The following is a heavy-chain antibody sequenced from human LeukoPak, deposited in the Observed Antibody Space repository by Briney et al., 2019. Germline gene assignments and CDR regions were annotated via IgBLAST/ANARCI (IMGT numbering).Heavy chain of an antibody. J-gene: IGHJ4*02. CDR3: ARDPSGYSYG. Sequence: PSETLSLTCTVSGGSISSYYWSWIRQPPGQGLEWIGYIYYSGSTNYNPSLKSRVTISIDTSKNQFSLNLSSVTAADTAVYYCARDPSGYSYGWGQGTLVTVSS. CDR2: IYYSGST. CDR1: GGSISSYY. V-gene: IGHV4-59*01. D-gene: IGHD5-18*01.